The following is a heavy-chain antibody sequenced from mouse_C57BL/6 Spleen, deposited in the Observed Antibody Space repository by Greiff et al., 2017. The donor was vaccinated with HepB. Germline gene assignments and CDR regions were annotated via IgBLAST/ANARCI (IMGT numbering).Heavy chain of an antibody. D-gene: IGHD2-1*01. J-gene: IGHJ4*01. CDR2: IYPGDGDT. V-gene: IGHV1-82*01. Sequence: VQLQQSGPELVKPGASVKISCKASGYAFSSSWMNWVKQRPGKGLEWIGRIYPGDGDTNYNGKFKGKATLTADKSSSTAYMQLSSLTSEDSAVYFCATYGNHTLYYAMDYWGQGTSVTVSS. CDR1: GYAFSSSW. CDR3: ATYGNHTLYYAMDY.